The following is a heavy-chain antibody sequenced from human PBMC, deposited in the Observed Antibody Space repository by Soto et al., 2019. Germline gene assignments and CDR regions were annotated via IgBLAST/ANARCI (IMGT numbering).Heavy chain of an antibody. CDR3: ARDGGRHSGGIDY. CDR1: GGNFSSYS. V-gene: IGHV1-69*01. J-gene: IGHJ4*02. CDR2: IIPSVGTA. Sequence: QVQLVQSGAEVKKPGSSVKVSCKASGGNFSSYSINWVRQAPGQGLEWMGEIIPSVGTANYAQKFQGSVTINADESTSTAYMELSSLRSEDTAVYYCARDGGRHSGGIDYWGQGTLVTVSS. D-gene: IGHD1-26*01.